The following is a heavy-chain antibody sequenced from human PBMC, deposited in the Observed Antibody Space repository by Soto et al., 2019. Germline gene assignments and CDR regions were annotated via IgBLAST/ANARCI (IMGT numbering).Heavy chain of an antibody. CDR1: GFTFSDYY. V-gene: IGHV3-11*01. Sequence: GGSLRLSCAASGFTFSDYYMSWIRQAPGKGLEWVSYISSSGSTIYYAESVKGRFTISRDNAKNSLYLQMNSLRAEDTAVYYCARDPEQQRSDAFDIWGQGTMVTVSS. D-gene: IGHD6-13*01. CDR3: ARDPEQQRSDAFDI. J-gene: IGHJ3*02. CDR2: ISSSGSTI.